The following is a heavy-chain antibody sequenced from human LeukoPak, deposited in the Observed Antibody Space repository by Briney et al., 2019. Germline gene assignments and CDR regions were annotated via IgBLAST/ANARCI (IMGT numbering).Heavy chain of an antibody. J-gene: IGHJ6*02. CDR3: AKERAAGTCYYYYGMDV. D-gene: IGHD6-13*01. V-gene: IGHV3-23*01. CDR1: GFTFSSYA. CDR2: ISGSGGST. Sequence: GGSLRLSCAASGFTFSSYAMSWVRQAPGKGLEWVSAISGSGGSTYYAGSVKGRFTISRDNSKNTLYLQMNSLRAEDTAVYYCAKERAAGTCYYYYGMDVWGQGTTVTVSS.